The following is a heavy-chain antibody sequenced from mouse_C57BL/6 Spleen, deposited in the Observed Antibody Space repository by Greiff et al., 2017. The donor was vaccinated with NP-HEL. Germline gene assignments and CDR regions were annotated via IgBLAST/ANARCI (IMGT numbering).Heavy chain of an antibody. CDR1: GFSLTSYG. V-gene: IGHV2-2*01. Sequence: VQLQQSGPGLVQPSQSLSITCTVSGFSLTSYGVHWVRQSPGKGLEWMGVIWSGGSTDYNAAFISRLSIINDNSKTQIFFKMNRLQADDTTIYYCARARRDAMGYWGQGTSVTVSA. CDR2: IWSGGST. CDR3: ARARRDAMGY. J-gene: IGHJ4*01.